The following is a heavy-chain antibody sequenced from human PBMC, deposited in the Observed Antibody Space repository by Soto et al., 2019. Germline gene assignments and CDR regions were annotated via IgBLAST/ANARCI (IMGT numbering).Heavy chain of an antibody. D-gene: IGHD2-2*01. CDR3: ARSYCSSTSCWYDFAS. CDR2: INAGNDNT. CDR1: GYTFTSYA. V-gene: IGHV1-3*01. Sequence: QVQLVQSGAEVKKPGASVKVSCKASGYTFTSYAMHWVRQAPGQRLEWMGWINAGNDNTKYSQKFQGRVTITRDTSASTAYMELSSLRSEDTAVYYCARSYCSSTSCWYDFASWGQGTLVTVSS. J-gene: IGHJ4*02.